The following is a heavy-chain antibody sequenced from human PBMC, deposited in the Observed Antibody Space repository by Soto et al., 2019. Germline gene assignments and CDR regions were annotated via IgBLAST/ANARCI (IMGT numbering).Heavy chain of an antibody. CDR2: ISVTPGIT. CDR3: SKWSGYGDL. Sequence: EMQLLESGEGLVQPGGSLRLSCAASGFTMSTYSVTWVRQAPGKGLEWVSGISVTPGITFYADSVKGRFTISRDSSKNAVYLQMNSLRAEDTAMYFCSKWSGYGDLWGQGTLVTVSS. J-gene: IGHJ4*02. D-gene: IGHD5-12*01. V-gene: IGHV3-23*01. CDR1: GFTMSTYS.